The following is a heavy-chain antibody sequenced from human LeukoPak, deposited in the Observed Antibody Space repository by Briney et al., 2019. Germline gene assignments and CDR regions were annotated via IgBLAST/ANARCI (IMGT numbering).Heavy chain of an antibody. V-gene: IGHV3-7*01. Sequence: GGSLRLSCAASGFTFSSYWMSWVRQAPGKGLEWVANIKQDGSEKYYVDSVKGRFTISRDNAKNSLYLQMNSLRAEDTAVYYCARDGPNSADIVVVPATLRGGYYYYYMDVWGKGTTVTVSS. CDR2: IKQDGSEK. J-gene: IGHJ6*03. CDR3: ARDGPNSADIVVVPATLRGGYYYYYMDV. D-gene: IGHD2-2*01. CDR1: GFTFSSYW.